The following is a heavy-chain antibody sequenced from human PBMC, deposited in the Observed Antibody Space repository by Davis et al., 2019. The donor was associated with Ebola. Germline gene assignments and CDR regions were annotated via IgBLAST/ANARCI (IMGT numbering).Heavy chain of an antibody. CDR3: ARHETVTSIFDY. Sequence: KVSCKGSGYSFTSYWISWVRQMPGKGLEWMGKIDPSDSYTNYSPSFQGHVTISADKSISTAYLQWSSLKASDTAMYYCARHETVTSIFDYWGQGTLVTVSS. J-gene: IGHJ4*02. V-gene: IGHV5-10-1*01. CDR1: GYSFTSYW. CDR2: IDPSDSYT. D-gene: IGHD4-17*01.